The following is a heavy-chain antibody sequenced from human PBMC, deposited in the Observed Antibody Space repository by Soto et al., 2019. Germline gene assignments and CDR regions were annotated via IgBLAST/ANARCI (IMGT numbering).Heavy chain of an antibody. CDR1: GGTFSSYA. J-gene: IGHJ6*02. CDR2: IIPIFGTA. V-gene: IGHV1-69*01. Sequence: QVQLVQSGAEVKKPGSSVKVSCKASGGTFSSYAISWVRQAPGQGLEWMGGIIPIFGTANYAQKFRGRVTITADESTSTAYMELSSLRSEDTAVYYCASNTRTIAVAGRGGSYYGMDVWGQGTTVTVSS. D-gene: IGHD6-19*01. CDR3: ASNTRTIAVAGRGGSYYGMDV.